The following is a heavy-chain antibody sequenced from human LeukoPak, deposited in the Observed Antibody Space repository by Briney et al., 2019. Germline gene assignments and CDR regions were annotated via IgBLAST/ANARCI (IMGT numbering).Heavy chain of an antibody. Sequence: SETLSLTCTVSGGSISSYYWSWIRQPPGKGLEWIGYIYYSGSTNYNPSLKSRVTISVDTSKNQFSLKLSSVTAADTAVYYCXXXRPXXYDILTGYYPTDDYYGMDVWGQGTTVTVSS. V-gene: IGHV4-59*01. D-gene: IGHD3-9*01. CDR3: XXXRPXXYDILTGYYPTDDYYGMDV. CDR1: GGSISSYY. CDR2: IYYSGST. J-gene: IGHJ6*02.